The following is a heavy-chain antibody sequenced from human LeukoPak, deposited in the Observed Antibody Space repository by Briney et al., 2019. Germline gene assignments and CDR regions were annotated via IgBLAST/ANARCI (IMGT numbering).Heavy chain of an antibody. J-gene: IGHJ4*02. Sequence: GGSLRLSCAASGFTFSSYAMSWVRQAPGKGLEWVSAISGSGGSTYYADSVKGRFTISRDNSKNTLYLQMNSLRPEDTAIYYCAKRGQTSSEDYYYFDSWGQGTLVTVSS. CDR2: ISGSGGST. V-gene: IGHV3-23*01. CDR1: GFTFSSYA. D-gene: IGHD6-13*01. CDR3: AKRGQTSSEDYYYFDS.